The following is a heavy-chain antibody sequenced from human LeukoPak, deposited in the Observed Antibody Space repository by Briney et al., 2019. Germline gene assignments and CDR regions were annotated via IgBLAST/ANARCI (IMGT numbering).Heavy chain of an antibody. D-gene: IGHD4-17*01. V-gene: IGHV3-33*01. Sequence: PGGSLRLSCAASGFTFSSYGMHWVRQAPGKGLEWVAVIWYDGSNKYYADSVKGRFTISRDNSKNTLYLQMNSLRAEDTAVYYCARDPPSYGDYYFDYWGQGTLVTVSS. CDR3: ARDPPSYGDYYFDY. CDR2: IWYDGSNK. J-gene: IGHJ4*02. CDR1: GFTFSSYG.